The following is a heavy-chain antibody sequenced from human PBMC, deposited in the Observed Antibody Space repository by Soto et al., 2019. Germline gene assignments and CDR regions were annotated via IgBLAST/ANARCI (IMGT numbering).Heavy chain of an antibody. D-gene: IGHD2-21*02. CDR1: GFTFDDYA. Sequence: GGSLRLSCAASGFTFDDYAMHWVRQAPGKGLEWVSLISGDGGSTYYADSVKGRFTISRDNSKNSLYLQMNSLRTEDTALYYCAKDYEADCGGDCYSVIKGYYYYYGMDVWGQGTTVTVSS. J-gene: IGHJ6*02. V-gene: IGHV3-43*02. CDR3: AKDYEADCGGDCYSVIKGYYYYYGMDV. CDR2: ISGDGGST.